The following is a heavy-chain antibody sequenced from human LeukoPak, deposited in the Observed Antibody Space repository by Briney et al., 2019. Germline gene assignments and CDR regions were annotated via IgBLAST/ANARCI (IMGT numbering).Heavy chain of an antibody. CDR2: ISWYSGNS. D-gene: IGHD2-2*02. CDR1: GFTSDDYA. CDR3: AKGESGEVPAAIRDY. V-gene: IGHV3-9*02. J-gene: IGHJ4*02. Sequence: GRSLRLSCAVSGFTSDDYAMNWGRQAPGTGLEGVSGISWYSGNSGYADSVKGRITISRDKAKNSMYLQMNSLRAEATALYYCAKGESGEVPAAIRDYWGQGTLVTVSS.